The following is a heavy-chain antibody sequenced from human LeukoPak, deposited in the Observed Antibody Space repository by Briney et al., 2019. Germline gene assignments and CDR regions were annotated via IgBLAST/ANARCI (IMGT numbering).Heavy chain of an antibody. CDR3: ARLWGQPPTLDY. J-gene: IGHJ4*02. CDR2: INSDGGST. Sequence: GGSLRLSCAASGFTFSSYWMHWVRQAPGKGLVWVSRINSDGGSTSYADSVKGRFTISRDNSRDTLYLQMDSLRVEDTAVYYCARLWGQPPTLDYWGQGTLVTVSS. CDR1: GFTFSSYW. V-gene: IGHV3-74*01. D-gene: IGHD3-16*01.